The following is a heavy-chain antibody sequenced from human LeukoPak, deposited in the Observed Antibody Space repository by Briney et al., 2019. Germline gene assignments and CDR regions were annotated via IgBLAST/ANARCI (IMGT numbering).Heavy chain of an antibody. CDR2: ISSSGSTI. Sequence: PGGSLRLSCAASGFTFSSYEMNWVRQAPGKGLEWVSYISSSGSTIYYADSVKGRFTISSDNAKNPLYLQMNSLRAEDKAVYYCPRGYCSSTSCYALVMDYYGMDVWGKGPTVTVSS. CDR3: PRGYCSSTSCYALVMDYYGMDV. D-gene: IGHD2-2*01. J-gene: IGHJ6*04. V-gene: IGHV3-48*03. CDR1: GFTFSSYE.